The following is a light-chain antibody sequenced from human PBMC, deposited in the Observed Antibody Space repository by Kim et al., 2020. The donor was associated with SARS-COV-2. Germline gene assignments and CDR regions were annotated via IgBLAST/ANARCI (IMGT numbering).Light chain of an antibody. CDR3: QQLNTYSFI. CDR2: TAS. Sequence: DIQLTQSPSFLSASLGDRVTITCRASQGISKYLAWYQQKPGKAPKLLIYTASTLQSGVPSRFSGSGSGTEFTLTITSLQPEDFATCYCQQLNTYSFIFGPGTKVDIK. CDR1: QGISKY. V-gene: IGKV1-9*01. J-gene: IGKJ3*01.